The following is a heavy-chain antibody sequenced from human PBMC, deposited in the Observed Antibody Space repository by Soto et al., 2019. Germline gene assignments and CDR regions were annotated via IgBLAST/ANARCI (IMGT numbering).Heavy chain of an antibody. J-gene: IGHJ4*02. Sequence: SETLSLTCAVSGYSISSGYYWGWIRQPPGKGLEWIGSIYHSGSTYYNPSLKSRVTISVDTSKNQFSLKLSSMTAADKAVYYCARGGGYDSFDFWGQGIQVTVSS. V-gene: IGHV4-38-2*01. CDR2: IYHSGST. D-gene: IGHD2-15*01. CDR3: ARGGGYDSFDF. CDR1: GYSISSGYY.